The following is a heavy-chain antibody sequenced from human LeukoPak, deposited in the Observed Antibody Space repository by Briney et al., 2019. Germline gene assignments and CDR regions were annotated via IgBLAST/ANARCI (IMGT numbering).Heavy chain of an antibody. J-gene: IGHJ4*02. CDR1: GGSISSYY. D-gene: IGHD2-2*01. V-gene: IGHV4-59*01. CDR3: ARGLEYLYHPFDY. Sequence: SETLSLTCTVSGGSISSYYWSWIRQPPGKRLEWIGYIHYSGSTNYNPSLRGRVTISVDTSKNQFSLKLSSVTAADTAVYYCARGLEYLYHPFDYWGQGTLVTVSS. CDR2: IHYSGST.